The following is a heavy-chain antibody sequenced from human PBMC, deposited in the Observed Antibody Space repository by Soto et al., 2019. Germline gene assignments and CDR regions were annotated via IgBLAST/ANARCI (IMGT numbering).Heavy chain of an antibody. CDR1: GGSISRYY. V-gene: IGHV4-59*08. CDR3: ASQYSSSWYQPSAYYYYGMDV. CDR2: IYYSGST. Sequence: SETLSLTCTVSGGSISRYYWSWIRQPPGKGLEWIGYIYYSGSTNYNPSLKSRVTISVDTSKNQFSLKLSSVTAADTAVYYCASQYSSSWYQPSAYYYYGMDVWGQGTTVTVSS. J-gene: IGHJ6*02. D-gene: IGHD6-13*01.